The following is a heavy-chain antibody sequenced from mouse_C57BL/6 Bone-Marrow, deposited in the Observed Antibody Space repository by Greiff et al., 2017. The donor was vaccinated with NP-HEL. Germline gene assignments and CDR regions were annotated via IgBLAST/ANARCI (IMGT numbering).Heavy chain of an antibody. Sequence: QVQLKQSGPGLVQPSQSLSITCTASGFSLTSYGVHWVRQSPGKGLEWLGVIWSGGSTDYNAAFISRLSISKDNSKSQVYFKMNSLQADDTAIYYCARNSWNFDVWGTGTTVTVSS. J-gene: IGHJ1*03. CDR3: ARNSWNFDV. CDR2: IWSGGST. V-gene: IGHV2-2*01. CDR1: GFSLTSYG.